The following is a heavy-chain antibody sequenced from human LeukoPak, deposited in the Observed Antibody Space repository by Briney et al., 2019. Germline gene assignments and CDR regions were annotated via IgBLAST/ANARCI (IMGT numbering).Heavy chain of an antibody. J-gene: IGHJ6*03. V-gene: IGHV1-8*01. CDR3: ARGLILWFRELLTRPYYYYYMDV. CDR2: MNPNSGNT. Sequence: ASVKVSCKASGYTFTSYVINWVRQATGQGLEWMGWMNPNSGNTGYAQKLQGRVTMTRNTSISTAYMELSSLRSEDTAVYYCARGLILWFRELLTRPYYYYYMDVWGKGTTVTVSS. CDR1: GYTFTSYV. D-gene: IGHD3-10*01.